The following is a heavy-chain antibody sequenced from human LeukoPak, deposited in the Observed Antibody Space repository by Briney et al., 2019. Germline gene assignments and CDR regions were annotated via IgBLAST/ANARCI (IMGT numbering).Heavy chain of an antibody. J-gene: IGHJ5*02. V-gene: IGHV4-59*01. CDR3: ARDAYSYGLGWFDP. CDR2: IYYTGTT. Sequence: SETLSLTCTVSGGSITNYYWSWIRQPPGKGLQWIGYIYYTGTTNYNASLKSRVTISVDTPRNQVSLKLTPVTAADTAVYYCARDAYSYGLGWFDPWGQGTLVTVSS. D-gene: IGHD5-18*01. CDR1: GGSITNYY.